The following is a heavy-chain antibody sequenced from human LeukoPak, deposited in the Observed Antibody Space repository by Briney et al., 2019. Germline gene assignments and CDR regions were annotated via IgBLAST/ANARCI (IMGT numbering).Heavy chain of an antibody. CDR1: GGSISSYQ. V-gene: IGHV4-4*07. CDR2: IYTSGST. J-gene: IGHJ4*02. D-gene: IGHD2-2*01. CDR3: ARDVVAAVGSFDY. Sequence: SEALSLTCTVSGGSISSYQWSWIRQPPGKGLEWIGRIYTSGSTNYSPSLKSRVTMSVDTSKNQFSLKLSSVTAADTAVYYCARDVVAAVGSFDYWGQGTQVTVSS.